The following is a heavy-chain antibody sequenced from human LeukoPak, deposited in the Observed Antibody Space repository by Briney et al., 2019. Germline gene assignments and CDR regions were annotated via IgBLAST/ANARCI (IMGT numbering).Heavy chain of an antibody. CDR3: ARGMDCSSTSCYPRAAFDM. CDR2: IIPLFGTA. J-gene: IGHJ3*02. CDR1: GDTFTTYA. Sequence: PVKVSCKASGDTFTTYAISWVRQAPGHGLEWRGGIIPLFGTANYAQKFQGRVTITTDESTSKAYMELSSLRSEDKAVYYCARGMDCSSTSCYPRAAFDMWGQETRVSVSS. V-gene: IGHV1-69*05. D-gene: IGHD2-2*01.